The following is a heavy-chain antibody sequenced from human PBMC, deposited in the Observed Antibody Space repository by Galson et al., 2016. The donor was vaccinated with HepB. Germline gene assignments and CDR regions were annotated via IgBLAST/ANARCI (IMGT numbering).Heavy chain of an antibody. J-gene: IGHJ4*02. CDR1: TFTFSDYY. CDR3: AGGGGFSVGAYFDS. CDR2: IAGSGRPI. V-gene: IGHV3-11*01. Sequence: SLRLSCAASTFTFSDYYMSWIRQAPGRGLEWISYIAGSGRPIYYADSVKGRFTISRDNAKNSLYLQMNSLRAEDTAAYYCAGGGGFSVGAYFDSWGQGTLVTVSS. D-gene: IGHD3-16*01.